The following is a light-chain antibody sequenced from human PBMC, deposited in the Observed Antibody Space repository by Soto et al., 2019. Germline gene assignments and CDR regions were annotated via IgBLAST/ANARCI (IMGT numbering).Light chain of an antibody. J-gene: IGKJ2*01. V-gene: IGKV3-15*01. CDR1: QSVGSS. CDR3: QQYNDWPRT. CDR2: GAS. Sequence: EIVMTQSPDTLSVSPGERATLSCRASQSVGSSLAWYQQRPGQAPRLLMFGASSRAPGFPARFSGSGSGTQFTLTIFTLQSEDLAVYYCQQYNDWPRTFGQGTKLEIQ.